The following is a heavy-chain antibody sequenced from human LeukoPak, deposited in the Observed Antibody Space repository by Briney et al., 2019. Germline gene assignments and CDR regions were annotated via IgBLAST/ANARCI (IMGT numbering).Heavy chain of an antibody. CDR3: ARDRIHCSGGSCYSGWFDP. J-gene: IGHJ5*02. CDR1: GGTFSSYA. V-gene: IGHV1-69*13. D-gene: IGHD2-15*01. CDR2: IIPIFGTA. Sequence: ASVKISCKASGGTFSSYAISWVRQAPGQGLEWMGGIIPIFGTANYAQKFQGRVTITADESTSTAYMELSSLRSEDTAVYYCARDRIHCSGGSCYSGWFDPWGQGTLVTVSS.